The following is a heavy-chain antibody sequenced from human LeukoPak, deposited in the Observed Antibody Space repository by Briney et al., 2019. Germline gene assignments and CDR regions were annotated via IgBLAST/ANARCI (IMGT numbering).Heavy chain of an antibody. V-gene: IGHV3-48*04. CDR3: ARGLEDAFDI. Sequence: GGSLRLSCAASGFTFSSYSMNWVRQAPGKGLEWVSYISSSSSTIYYADSVKGRFTISRDNAKNSLYLQMNSLRAEDTAVYYCARGLEDAFDIWGQGTMVTVSS. J-gene: IGHJ3*02. CDR1: GFTFSSYS. CDR2: ISSSSSTI.